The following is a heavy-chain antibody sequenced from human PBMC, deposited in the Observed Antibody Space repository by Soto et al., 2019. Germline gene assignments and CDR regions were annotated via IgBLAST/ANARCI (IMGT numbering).Heavy chain of an antibody. Sequence: QVQLVQSGAEVKKPGSSVKVSCKASGGTFSSYTISWVRQAPGQGLEWMGRIIPILGIANYAQKFQGRVTITADKSTSTAYMELSSLRSEDTAVYYCASRSGNGVYYFDYWGQGTLVTVSS. D-gene: IGHD3-3*01. J-gene: IGHJ4*02. CDR3: ASRSGNGVYYFDY. CDR1: GGTFSSYT. V-gene: IGHV1-69*02. CDR2: IIPILGIA.